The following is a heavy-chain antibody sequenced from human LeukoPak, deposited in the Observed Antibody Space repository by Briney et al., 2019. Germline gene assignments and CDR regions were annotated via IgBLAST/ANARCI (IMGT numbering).Heavy chain of an antibody. V-gene: IGHV3-21*01. CDR1: GFTFSSYS. CDR3: ARPPMVRGVIIPLALDC. CDR2: ISSSSSYI. Sequence: PGGSLRLSCAASGFTFSSYSMNWVRQAPGKGLEWVSSISSSSSYIYYADSVKGRFTISRDNAKNSLYLQMNSLRAEDTAVYYCARPPMVRGVIIPLALDCWGQGTLVTVSS. J-gene: IGHJ4*02. D-gene: IGHD3-10*01.